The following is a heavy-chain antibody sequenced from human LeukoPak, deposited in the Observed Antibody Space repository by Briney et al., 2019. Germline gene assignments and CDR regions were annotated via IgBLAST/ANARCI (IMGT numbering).Heavy chain of an antibody. J-gene: IGHJ5*02. D-gene: IGHD3-10*01. CDR2: ISNDVSNK. CDR1: GFTFGSFG. V-gene: IGHV3-30*03. CDR3: ATFYGSGSYPYDP. Sequence: GGSRSLSCAASGFTFGSFGMGWVRQVQGKGLEWVAVISNDVSNKYYADSVKGRFTISRDNSKNTLYLQMNSLRAEDTAVYYCATFYGSGSYPYDPWGQGTLVTVSS.